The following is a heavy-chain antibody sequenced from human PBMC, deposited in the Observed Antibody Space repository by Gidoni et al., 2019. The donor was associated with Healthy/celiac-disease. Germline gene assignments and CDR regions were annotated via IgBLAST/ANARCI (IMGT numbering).Heavy chain of an antibody. CDR3: ARVPTGVVVTAHLYYFDY. D-gene: IGHD2-21*02. Sequence: QVQLQQWGAGLLKPSETLSLTCAVYGGSFSGYYWSWIRQPPGKGLEWIGEINHSGSTNYNPSLKSRVTISVDTSKNQFSLKLSSVTAADTAVYYCARVPTGVVVTAHLYYFDYWGQGTLVTVSS. CDR1: GGSFSGYY. CDR2: INHSGST. V-gene: IGHV4-34*01. J-gene: IGHJ4*02.